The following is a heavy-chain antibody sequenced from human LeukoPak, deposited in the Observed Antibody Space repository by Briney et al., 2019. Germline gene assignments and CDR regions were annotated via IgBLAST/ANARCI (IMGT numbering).Heavy chain of an antibody. CDR1: GYTFTSYA. V-gene: IGHV1-3*01. CDR3: ARVGYDSSGYLGYYYGMDV. D-gene: IGHD3-22*01. J-gene: IGHJ6*02. CDR2: INAGNGNT. Sequence: ASVKVSCKASGYTFTSYAMHWVRQAPGQRLEWMGWINAGNGNTKYSQKFQGRVTITRDTSASTAYMELSSLRSEDTAVYYCARVGYDSSGYLGYYYGMDVWGQGTTVTVSS.